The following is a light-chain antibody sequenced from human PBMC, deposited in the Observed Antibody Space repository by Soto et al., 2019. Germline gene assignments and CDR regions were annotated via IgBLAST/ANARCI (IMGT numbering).Light chain of an antibody. CDR3: QHLKSSPFT. J-gene: IGKJ3*01. V-gene: IGKV1-9*01. Sequence: IQLTQSPSSLSASIGARVTITCRASQVIDTYLAWYQQKPVKAPKLLIYDASFLQSGVPSWFSRSGSGTDFTVTFSSLQPEDFATDYCQHLKSSPFTFGPGTKVDLK. CDR2: DAS. CDR1: QVIDTY.